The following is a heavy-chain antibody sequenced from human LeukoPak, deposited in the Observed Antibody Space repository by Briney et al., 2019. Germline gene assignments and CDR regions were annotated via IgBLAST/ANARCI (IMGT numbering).Heavy chain of an antibody. Sequence: ASVKVSCKASGYTFTSYVLHWVRQAPGQGLEWMGWINAANGDTKYSQRLQGRVTFTRDTSASAAYMDLSSLTSEGTALYFCAGELTRFGELDSWGQGTLVTVSS. V-gene: IGHV1-3*01. CDR1: GYTFTSYV. CDR3: AGELTRFGELDS. CDR2: INAANGDT. J-gene: IGHJ5*01. D-gene: IGHD3-10*01.